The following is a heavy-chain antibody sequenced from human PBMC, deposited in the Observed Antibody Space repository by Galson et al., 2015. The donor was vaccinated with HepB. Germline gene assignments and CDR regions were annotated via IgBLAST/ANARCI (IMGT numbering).Heavy chain of an antibody. J-gene: IGHJ4*02. CDR1: GFTFRNYW. Sequence: SLRLSCAASGFTFRNYWMHWVRQAPGRGLVWVSRINGDGSSTNYADSVKGRFTISRDNAKDTVYVEMNSLRAEDTAIYYCARGSGNYYFDYWGQGTLATVSS. CDR3: ARGSGNYYFDY. D-gene: IGHD1-26*01. V-gene: IGHV3-74*01. CDR2: INGDGSST.